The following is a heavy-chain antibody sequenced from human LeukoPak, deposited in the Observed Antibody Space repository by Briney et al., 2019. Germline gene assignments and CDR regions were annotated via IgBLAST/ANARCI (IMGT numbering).Heavy chain of an antibody. CDR3: ARERIYFGSGRDLTDARLFYYYGMDV. D-gene: IGHD3-10*01. CDR1: GLTVSSNC. CDR2: IYSDGST. Sequence: GGSLRLSCVASGLTVSSNCMSWVRQAPGQGLQWVSVIYSDGSTSYSDSVKGRFTISRDNSKNILYLQMNSLRAEDTAVYYCARERIYFGSGRDLTDARLFYYYGMDVWGQGTTVTVS. V-gene: IGHV3-53*01. J-gene: IGHJ6*02.